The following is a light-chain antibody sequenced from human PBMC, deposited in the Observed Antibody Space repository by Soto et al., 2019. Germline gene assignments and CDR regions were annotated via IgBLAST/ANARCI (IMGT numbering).Light chain of an antibody. CDR3: QQYGTSPPT. CDR1: QSVSSSY. CDR2: GAS. J-gene: IGKJ1*01. V-gene: IGKV3-20*01. Sequence: EIVLTQSPGTLSLSPGEGATLSCRASQSVSSSYIAWYQQRPGQTPRLLISGASSRATGIPDRFSGSGSGTDFTLTISRLEPEDFAVFYCQQYGTSPPTFGQGTKVDIK.